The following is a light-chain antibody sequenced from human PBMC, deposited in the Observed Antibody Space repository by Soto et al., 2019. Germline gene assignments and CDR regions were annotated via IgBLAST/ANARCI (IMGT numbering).Light chain of an antibody. J-gene: IGKJ3*01. V-gene: IGKV1-39*01. CDR1: RNINTY. CDR3: QQTSAAPFT. CDR2: GAS. Sequence: DIQMAQSPSSLSASVGDTITITCRASRNINTYLNWYQQKPGKAPKLLIFGASSLQSGVPSRFSGSGSRTDFTLTINSLRPEDFATYCCQQTSAAPFTFGPGTKVDIK.